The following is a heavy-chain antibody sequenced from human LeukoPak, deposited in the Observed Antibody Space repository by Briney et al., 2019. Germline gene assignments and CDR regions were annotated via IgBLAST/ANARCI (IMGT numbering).Heavy chain of an antibody. V-gene: IGHV4-39*01. CDR2: IYCSGST. CDR1: GGSISSSSYY. J-gene: IGHJ4*02. Sequence: SETLSLTCSVSGGSISSSSYYWGWIRQPPGEGLEWIGSIYCSGSTYYNPSLKSRVTISVDTSKNQFSLKLSSVTAADTAVYYCARRGSGSYFKPYYFDYWGQGTLVTVSS. D-gene: IGHD3-10*01. CDR3: ARRGSGSYFKPYYFDY.